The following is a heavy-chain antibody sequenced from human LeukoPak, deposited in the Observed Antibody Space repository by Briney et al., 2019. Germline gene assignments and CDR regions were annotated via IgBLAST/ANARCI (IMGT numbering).Heavy chain of an antibody. D-gene: IGHD2-21*01. V-gene: IGHV1-69*13. Sequence: SVNVSCKASGGTFSSYAISWVRQAPGQGLEWMGGIIPIFGTANYAQKFQGRVTNTADESTSTAYMELSSLRSEDTAVYYCALDPPWINSGRAYGMDVWGQGTTVTVSS. CDR1: GGTFSSYA. CDR2: IIPIFGTA. J-gene: IGHJ6*02. CDR3: ALDPPWINSGRAYGMDV.